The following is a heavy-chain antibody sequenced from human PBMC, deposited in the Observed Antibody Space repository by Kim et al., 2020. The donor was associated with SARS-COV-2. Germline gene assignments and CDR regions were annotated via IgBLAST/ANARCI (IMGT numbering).Heavy chain of an antibody. Sequence: SETLSLTCSVSGDSMRSYYWSWIRQPPGKGLEWIGYIYDTGSTSYNPSLKSRATISVDTSKNQFSLKMSSVTAADTAVYYCARSSASSWYWFDPWGQGTLISVSS. CDR2: IYDTGST. V-gene: IGHV4-59*13. D-gene: IGHD6-13*01. CDR1: GDSMRSYY. J-gene: IGHJ5*02. CDR3: ARSSASSWYWFDP.